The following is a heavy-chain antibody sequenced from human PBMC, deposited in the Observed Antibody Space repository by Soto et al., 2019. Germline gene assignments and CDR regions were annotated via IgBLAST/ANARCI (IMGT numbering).Heavy chain of an antibody. D-gene: IGHD3-22*01. CDR3: ARDCRYYDSSGYPGY. CDR2: LSYVGCNK. J-gene: IGHJ4*02. CDR1: GFTFSSYA. Sequence: PGGSLRLSCAASGFTFSSYAMHWVRQAPGKGLEWVAVLSYVGCNKYYADSVKGRFTISRDNSMNTLYLQMNSLRAEDTAVYYCARDCRYYDSSGYPGYWGQGTLVTVSS. V-gene: IGHV3-30-3*01.